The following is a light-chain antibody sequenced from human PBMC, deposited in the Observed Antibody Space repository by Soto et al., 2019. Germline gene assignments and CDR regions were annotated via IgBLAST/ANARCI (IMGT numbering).Light chain of an antibody. V-gene: IGKV3-15*01. CDR2: GAF. J-gene: IGKJ1*01. CDR3: QQYNNWPTWT. Sequence: EIVMTQSPATLSVSPGERATLSCRASQSVSSNLAWYQQKPGQAPRLLIYGAFTRATGIPARFSGSGSGTEFTLTISSLQSEDFAVHYCQQYNNWPTWTFGQGTKVEIK. CDR1: QSVSSN.